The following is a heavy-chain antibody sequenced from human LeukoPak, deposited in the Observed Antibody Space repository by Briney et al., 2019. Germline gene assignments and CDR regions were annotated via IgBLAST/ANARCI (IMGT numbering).Heavy chain of an antibody. Sequence: ASVKVSCKASGYTFTGFYIHWVRQAPGHGLEWMGRINPRIGDTNSARRFQGRVTMTRDTSISTAYMDLNRLTSDDTAVYYCARGAWDYDGKDYWGRGTLVTVSS. J-gene: IGHJ4*02. D-gene: IGHD1-7*01. CDR2: INPRIGDT. CDR3: ARGAWDYDGKDY. CDR1: GYTFTGFY. V-gene: IGHV1-2*06.